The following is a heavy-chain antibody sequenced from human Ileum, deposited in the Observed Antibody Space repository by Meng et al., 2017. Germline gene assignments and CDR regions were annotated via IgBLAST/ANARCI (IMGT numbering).Heavy chain of an antibody. D-gene: IGHD6-19*01. Sequence: GESLKISCAASGFTFSNSWMNWVHQAPGKGLVSVSRINTDGRSTNYADSVKGRFTISRDNAKNTLYLQMDGLRAEDTAVYYCASDFVAVTGSSIWGQGTMVTVSS. V-gene: IGHV3-74*01. CDR2: INTDGRST. J-gene: IGHJ3*02. CDR1: GFTFSNSW. CDR3: ASDFVAVTGSSI.